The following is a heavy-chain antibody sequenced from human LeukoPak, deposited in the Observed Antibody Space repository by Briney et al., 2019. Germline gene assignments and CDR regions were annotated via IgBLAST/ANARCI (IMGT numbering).Heavy chain of an antibody. J-gene: IGHJ4*02. CDR2: ISGSGGST. CDR1: GFTFSSYA. CDR3: AKVEGYYDYVWGSYRYTALDY. V-gene: IGHV3-23*01. D-gene: IGHD3-16*02. Sequence: GSLRLSCAASGFTFSSYAMSWVRQAPGKGLEWVSAISGSGGSTYYADSVKGRFTISRDNSKNTLYLQMNSLRAEDTAVYYCAKVEGYYDYVWGSYRYTALDYWGQGTLVTVSS.